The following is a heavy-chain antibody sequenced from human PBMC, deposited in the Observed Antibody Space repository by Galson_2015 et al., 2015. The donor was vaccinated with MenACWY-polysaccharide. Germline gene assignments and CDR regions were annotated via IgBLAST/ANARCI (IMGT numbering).Heavy chain of an antibody. V-gene: IGHV4-61*01. CDR1: GGSVSSFTDY. Sequence: ETLSLTCTVSGGSVSSFTDYWSWLRPPPGKGLEWIGYVSTTGRANQNPSLTSRVAISLDTSRNQFSLRLYSVAAADTAIYFCARDPTYSGSFGWFDSWGQGTLVTVSS. D-gene: IGHD1-26*01. CDR2: VSTTGRA. J-gene: IGHJ5*01. CDR3: ARDPTYSGSFGWFDS.